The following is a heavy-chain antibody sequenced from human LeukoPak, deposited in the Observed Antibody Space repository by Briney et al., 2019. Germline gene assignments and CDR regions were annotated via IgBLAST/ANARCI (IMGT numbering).Heavy chain of an antibody. V-gene: IGHV4-38-2*01. Sequence: SETLSLTCAVSNYSISSGYYWGWIRQPPGKGLEWIGSIYQSGSTHYNPSLKSRVTVSVDTSKNQFSLKLTSVTAADTAVYYCARGGRITMIVVVITPFDHWGQGTLVTVSS. J-gene: IGHJ4*02. CDR1: NYSISSGYY. CDR2: IYQSGST. D-gene: IGHD3-22*01. CDR3: ARGGRITMIVVVITPFDH.